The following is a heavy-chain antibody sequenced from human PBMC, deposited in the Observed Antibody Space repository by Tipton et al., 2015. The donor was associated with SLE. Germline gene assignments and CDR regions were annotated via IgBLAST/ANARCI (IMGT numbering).Heavy chain of an antibody. D-gene: IGHD3-10*01. CDR1: GGSISSDDYY. CDR2: MSYSGST. CDR3: ANGGTSFHRI. J-gene: IGHJ4*02. Sequence: TLSLTCTVSGGSISSDDYYWTWIRQHPGKGLEWIGHMSYSGSTYYNPSLKSRITISVDTSKNHFSLKLSSVTAADTAVYYCANGGTSFHRIWGQGTLVTVSS. V-gene: IGHV4-31*03.